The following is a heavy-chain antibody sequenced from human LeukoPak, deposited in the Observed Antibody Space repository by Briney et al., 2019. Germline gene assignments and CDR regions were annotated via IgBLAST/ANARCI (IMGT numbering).Heavy chain of an antibody. CDR3: VVVTTVFDAFDI. V-gene: IGHV4-39*07. D-gene: IGHD2-21*02. Sequence: PSETLSLTCTVSAGSFTGTTYNGGWIRQHPGKGLEWIGSIFYSGSTYYNPSLKSRVTISVDTSKNQFSLELSSVTAADTAVYYCVVVTTVFDAFDIWGQGTMVTVSS. CDR2: IFYSGST. CDR1: AGSFTGTTYN. J-gene: IGHJ3*02.